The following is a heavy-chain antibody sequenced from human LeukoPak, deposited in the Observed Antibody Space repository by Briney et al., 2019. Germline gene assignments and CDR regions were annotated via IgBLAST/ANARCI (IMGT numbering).Heavy chain of an antibody. D-gene: IGHD1-26*01. CDR3: AREWVSDPLYYYYGMDV. J-gene: IGHJ6*02. CDR1: GFTFSSYG. Sequence: PGGSLRVSCAASGFTFSSYGMHWVRQAPGKGLEWVAVIWYDGSNKNYADSVKGRFTISRDNSKNTLYLQMNSLRAEDTAVYYCAREWVSDPLYYYYGMDVWGQGTTVTVSS. CDR2: IWYDGSNK. V-gene: IGHV3-33*01.